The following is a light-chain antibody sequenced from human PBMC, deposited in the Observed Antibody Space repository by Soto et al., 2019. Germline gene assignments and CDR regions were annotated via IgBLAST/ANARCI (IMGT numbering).Light chain of an antibody. J-gene: IGKJ1*01. Sequence: IVLTQSPGTLSLSPGERTTLSCMASQSISRYLAWYQQKPGQAPRLLIYDASSRATGIPARFSGSGSGTDFTLTISSLEPEDFAVYYCQQLTDWPPQWTFGQGTKVHIK. CDR1: QSISRY. CDR3: QQLTDWPPQWT. CDR2: DAS. V-gene: IGKV3-11*01.